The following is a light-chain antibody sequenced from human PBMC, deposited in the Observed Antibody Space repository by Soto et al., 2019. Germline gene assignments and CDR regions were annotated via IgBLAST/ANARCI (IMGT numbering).Light chain of an antibody. CDR2: AVS. CDR1: HSISSY. J-gene: IGKJ2*01. V-gene: IGKV1-39*01. CDR3: QQSYNTPRT. Sequence: DIQMAQSPSSLSASVGDRVTITCRASHSISSYLNWYQQKPGKAPKLLIYAVSTLQGGVPPRFSGSASGTDFTLTISSLQPEDFATYYCQQSYNTPRTLGQGTKLEIK.